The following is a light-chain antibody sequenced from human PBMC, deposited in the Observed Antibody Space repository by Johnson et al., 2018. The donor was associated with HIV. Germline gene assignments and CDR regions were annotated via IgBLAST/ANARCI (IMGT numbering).Light chain of an antibody. CDR2: DND. CDR1: TSSIGDHS. J-gene: IGLJ1*01. CDR3: GTWASCLSAYV. Sequence: QSVLTQPPSVSAAPGRWVTVSCSGTTSSIGDHSVSWFQHPPGAAPKLLIYDNDRRPPGVPDRFSGSKYGTSGTLGLTGLPPWDEDDYYCGTWASCLSAYVFGTGTKVTVL. V-gene: IGLV1-51*02.